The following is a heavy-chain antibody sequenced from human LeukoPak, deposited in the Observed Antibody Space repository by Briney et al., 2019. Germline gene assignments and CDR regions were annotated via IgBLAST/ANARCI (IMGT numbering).Heavy chain of an antibody. CDR1: GGTFSSYA. D-gene: IGHD3/OR15-3a*01. Sequence: GASVKVSCKASGGTFSSYAISWVRQAPGQGLEWMGGIIPIFGTANYAQKFQGRVTMTEDTSTDTAYMELSSLRSEDTAVYYCATGPVGPLMGVWGQGTTVTVSS. V-gene: IGHV1-69*06. CDR3: ATGPVGPLMGV. J-gene: IGHJ6*02. CDR2: IIPIFGTA.